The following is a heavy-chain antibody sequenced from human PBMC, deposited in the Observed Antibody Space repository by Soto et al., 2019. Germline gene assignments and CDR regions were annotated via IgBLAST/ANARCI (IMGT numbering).Heavy chain of an antibody. J-gene: IGHJ4*02. V-gene: IGHV1-3*01. D-gene: IGHD2-15*01. Sequence: QVQLVQSGSEVKKPGASVKVSCKASGYTFTGYAMHWVRQDPGQRLAWMGWFNAGNGNTKYSQKFQGRFTITRDTDASTTYMELSSLRSEDTAVYDCAKGEWRYCRCGSCYYFDYWGQGTMVTVSS. CDR3: AKGEWRYCRCGSCYYFDY. CDR1: GYTFTGYA. CDR2: FNAGNGNT.